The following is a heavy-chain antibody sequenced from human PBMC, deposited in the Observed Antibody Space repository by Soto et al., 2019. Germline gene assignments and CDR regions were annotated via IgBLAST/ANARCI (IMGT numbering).Heavy chain of an antibody. Sequence: GESLKISCKGSGYSFTRYWIGWVRQMPGQGLEWMGVIFPGDSDIRYSPSFRGQVTISADKSINTVYLQWIGLKASDTAMYYCARRISWYYFDSWGQGTPVTVYS. D-gene: IGHD6-13*01. CDR1: GYSFTRYW. V-gene: IGHV5-51*01. CDR2: IFPGDSDI. CDR3: ARRISWYYFDS. J-gene: IGHJ4*02.